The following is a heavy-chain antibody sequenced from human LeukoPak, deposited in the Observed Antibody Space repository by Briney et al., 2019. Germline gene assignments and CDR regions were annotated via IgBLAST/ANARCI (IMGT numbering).Heavy chain of an antibody. D-gene: IGHD3-3*01. CDR1: GYTFTSYY. CDR3: ARERYYDFWSGSSGYYMDV. J-gene: IGHJ6*03. V-gene: IGHV1-46*01. Sequence: ASVKVSCKASGYTFTSYYMHWVRQAPGQGLEWMGIINPSGGSTSYAQKFQGRVTMTRDTSTSTVYMELSSLRSEDTAVYYCARERYYDFWSGSSGYYMDVWGKGTTVTVSS. CDR2: INPSGGST.